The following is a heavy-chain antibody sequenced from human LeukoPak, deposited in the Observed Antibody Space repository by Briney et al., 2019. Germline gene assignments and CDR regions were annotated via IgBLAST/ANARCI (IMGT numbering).Heavy chain of an antibody. Sequence: GGSLRLSCAASEFTFSNQWMTWVRQAPGKGLEWVSAISGSGGSTYYADSVKGRFTISRDNSKNTLYLQMNSLRAEDTAVYYCAKEEYYYDSSGLRDYWGQGTLVTVSS. D-gene: IGHD3-22*01. CDR3: AKEEYYYDSSGLRDY. CDR2: ISGSGGST. CDR1: EFTFSNQW. V-gene: IGHV3-23*01. J-gene: IGHJ4*02.